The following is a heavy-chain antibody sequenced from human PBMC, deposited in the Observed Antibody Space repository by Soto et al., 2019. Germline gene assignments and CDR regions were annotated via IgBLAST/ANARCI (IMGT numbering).Heavy chain of an antibody. V-gene: IGHV3-66*01. CDR2: IYSDGST. CDR1: GSTVSSNY. CDR3: ANQRGGYDRDFDY. J-gene: IGHJ4*02. D-gene: IGHD5-12*01. Sequence: EVQLVESGVGLVQPGGSLRLSCAASGSTVSSNYMSWVRQAPGKGLEWVSVIYSDGSTYYADSVKGRFTISRDNSKNTLYLQMNSLRAEDTAVYYCANQRGGYDRDFDYWGQGTLVTVSS.